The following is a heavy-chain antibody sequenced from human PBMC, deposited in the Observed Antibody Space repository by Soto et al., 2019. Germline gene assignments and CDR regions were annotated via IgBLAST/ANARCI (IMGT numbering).Heavy chain of an antibody. J-gene: IGHJ6*02. D-gene: IGHD3-3*01. CDR3: AKGDPQQLPGYYNYYYGMDV. CDR2: IRGSGGST. Sequence: GGSLRLSCAASGFTFSDYAMNWVRQAPGKGLKWVSAIRGSGGSTYYADSVKSRFTISRDNSKNTLYLQMNSLRAEDTAVYYCAKGDPQQLPGYYNYYYGMDVWGQGTTVTVSS. V-gene: IGHV3-23*01. CDR1: GFTFSDYA.